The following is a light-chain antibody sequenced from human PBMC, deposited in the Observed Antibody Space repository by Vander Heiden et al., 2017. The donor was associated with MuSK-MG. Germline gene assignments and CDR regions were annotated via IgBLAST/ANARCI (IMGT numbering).Light chain of an antibody. V-gene: IGLV2-23*02. CDR3: CSYAGAYRVV. CDR1: SSDVGSYIF. CDR2: EVD. Sequence: HSALTQPASVSGSPGQSIAISCTGTSSDVGSYIFVSWYQQHPGKAPKLMIYEVDKRPSGVSDRFSGSKSGNTASLTISGLQTEDEADYYCCSYAGAYRVVFGGGTTLTGL. J-gene: IGLJ2*01.